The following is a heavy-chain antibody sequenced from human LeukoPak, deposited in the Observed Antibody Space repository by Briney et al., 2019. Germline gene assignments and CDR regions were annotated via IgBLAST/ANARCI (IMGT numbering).Heavy chain of an antibody. CDR1: GGSISSYY. CDR2: IYYSGST. V-gene: IGHV4-39*07. D-gene: IGHD3-9*01. Sequence: SETLSLTCTVSGGSISSYYWGWIRQPPGKGLEWIGSIYYSGSTYYNPSLKSRVTISVDTSKNQFSLKLSSVTAADTAVYYCARVGVRYFDWWAFDIWGQGTMVTVSS. CDR3: ARVGVRYFDWWAFDI. J-gene: IGHJ3*02.